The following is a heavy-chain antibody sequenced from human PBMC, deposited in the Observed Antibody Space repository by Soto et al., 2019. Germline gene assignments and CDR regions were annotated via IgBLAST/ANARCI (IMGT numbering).Heavy chain of an antibody. J-gene: IGHJ6*02. Sequence: SETLSLTCAVYGGSFSGYYWTWIRQPPGTGLEWIGEINHSGSTNYNPSLKSRVTISVDTSKNQFSLKLSSVTAADTAVYYCAREGYSYGSFYYYGMDVWGQGTTVTVSS. CDR3: AREGYSYGSFYYYGMDV. CDR2: INHSGST. CDR1: GGSFSGYY. D-gene: IGHD5-18*01. V-gene: IGHV4-34*01.